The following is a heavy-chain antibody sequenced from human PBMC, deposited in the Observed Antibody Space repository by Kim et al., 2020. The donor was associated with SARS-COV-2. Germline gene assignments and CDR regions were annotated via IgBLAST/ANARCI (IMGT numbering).Heavy chain of an antibody. D-gene: IGHD3-10*01. Sequence: SETLSLTCTVSGGSISSYYWSWIRQPPGKGLEWIGYIYYSGSTNYNPSLKSRGTISVETSKNQFSLKLSSVTAADTAVYYCARGQELLWFGEYTYYFDYWGQGTLVTVSS. CDR2: IYYSGST. CDR3: ARGQELLWFGEYTYYFDY. V-gene: IGHV4-59*13. CDR1: GGSISSYY. J-gene: IGHJ4*02.